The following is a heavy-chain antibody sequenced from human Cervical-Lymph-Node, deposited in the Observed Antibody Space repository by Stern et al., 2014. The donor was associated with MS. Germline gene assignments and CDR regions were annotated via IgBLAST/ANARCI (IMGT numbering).Heavy chain of an antibody. V-gene: IGHV3-11*01. CDR2: ISSSGSTI. D-gene: IGHD6-19*01. Sequence: VQLVQSGGGLVQPGGSLRLSCAASGFTFSDYYMSWIRQAPGQGLEWVSYISSSGSTIFYADSVQGRFTLSRANAQNALYLPMNSLRAEDTAVYYCARDSPSRGWCFDNWGQGTLVTVSS. CDR3: ARDSPSRGWCFDN. CDR1: GFTFSDYY. J-gene: IGHJ4*02.